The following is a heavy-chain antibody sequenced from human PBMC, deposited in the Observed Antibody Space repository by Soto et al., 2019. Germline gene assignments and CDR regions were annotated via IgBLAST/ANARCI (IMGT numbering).Heavy chain of an antibody. V-gene: IGHV3-33*01. CDR2: IWYDGSNK. D-gene: IGHD4-17*01. J-gene: IGHJ4*02. Sequence: GGSLRLSCAASGFSFSNCAMHWVRQAPGKGLEWVAVIWYDGSNKYYADSMKGRVTISRDNSKNTLYLQMNSLRAEDTAIYYCARDSSMTTVTMGSWGQGTLVTVS. CDR3: ARDSSMTTVTMGS. CDR1: GFSFSNCA.